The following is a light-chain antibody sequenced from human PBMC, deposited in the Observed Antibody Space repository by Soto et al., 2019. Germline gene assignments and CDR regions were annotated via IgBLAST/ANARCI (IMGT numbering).Light chain of an antibody. CDR1: QSLSGK. J-gene: IGKJ1*01. CDR3: QQYAEWLWT. V-gene: IGKV3-15*01. Sequence: EIVMTQSPATLSVSPGEGATLSCRASQSLSGKLAWFQQRPGQALRLLSYDTSTRATGVPARFSGSGSGTDFTLIISSLQSEDFAVYYCQQYAEWLWTFGRGTKLEIK. CDR2: DTS.